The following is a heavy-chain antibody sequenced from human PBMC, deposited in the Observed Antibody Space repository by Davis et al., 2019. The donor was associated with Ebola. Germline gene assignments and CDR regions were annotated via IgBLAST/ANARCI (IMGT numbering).Heavy chain of an antibody. CDR1: GFTFSSYA. CDR3: ARVYRVSSNYPLDYGMDV. J-gene: IGHJ6*02. Sequence: GESLKISCAASGFTFSSYAMSWVRQAPGKGLEWVSAIHGSGASTHYPVSVKGRFTISRDNAKNSLYLQMNSLGAEDTAVYYCARVYRVSSNYPLDYGMDVWGQGTTVTVSS. V-gene: IGHV3-23*01. CDR2: IHGSGAST. D-gene: IGHD4-11*01.